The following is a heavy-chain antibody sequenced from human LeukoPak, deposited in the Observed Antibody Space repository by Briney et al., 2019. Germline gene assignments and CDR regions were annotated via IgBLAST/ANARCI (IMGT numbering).Heavy chain of an antibody. CDR3: ARDHYYDSSGYYYVSYYMDV. CDR1: GFTFSSYS. J-gene: IGHJ6*03. D-gene: IGHD3-22*01. CDR2: ISSSSSYI. Sequence: PGGSLRLSCAASGFTFSSYSMNWVRQAPGKGLEWVSSISSSSSYIYYADSVKGRFTIFRDNAKNSLYLQMNSLRAEDTAVYYCARDHYYDSSGYYYVSYYMDVWGKGTTVTVSS. V-gene: IGHV3-21*01.